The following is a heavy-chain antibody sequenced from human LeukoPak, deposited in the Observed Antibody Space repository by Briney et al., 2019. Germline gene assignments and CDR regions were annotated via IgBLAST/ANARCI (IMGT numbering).Heavy chain of an antibody. J-gene: IGHJ4*02. CDR2: IKDDGTEK. CDR3: TRDYFRTWDY. CDR1: GLTFRSSW. V-gene: IGHV3-7*01. Sequence: GGSLRLSCAVSGLTFRSSWMSWVRHLPGKGLKWLANIKDDGTEKYYLDSVKGRFNISRDNAKNSLFLQMNSLRPEDTAVYYCTRDYFRTWDYWGQGTLVTVSS. D-gene: IGHD1/OR15-1a*01.